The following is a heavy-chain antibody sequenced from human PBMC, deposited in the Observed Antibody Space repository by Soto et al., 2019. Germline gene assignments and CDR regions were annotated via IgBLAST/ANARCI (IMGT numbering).Heavy chain of an antibody. Sequence: SETLSLTCTVSGGSISSYYWSWIRQPPGKGLEWIGYIYYSGSTNYNPSLKSRVPISVDTSKNQFSLKLSSVTAADTAVYYCARLLHYDFWSGYTKDYYYYMDVWGKGTTVTVSS. CDR1: GGSISSYY. CDR2: IYYSGST. J-gene: IGHJ6*03. D-gene: IGHD3-3*01. V-gene: IGHV4-59*08. CDR3: ARLLHYDFWSGYTKDYYYYMDV.